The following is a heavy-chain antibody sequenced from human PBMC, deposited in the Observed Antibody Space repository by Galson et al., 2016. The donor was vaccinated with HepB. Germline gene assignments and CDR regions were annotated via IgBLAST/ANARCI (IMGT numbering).Heavy chain of an antibody. CDR3: ATKPRYCSGENCYYFGMDV. V-gene: IGHV1-69*01. J-gene: IGHJ6*02. Sequence: SCKASGVTFRSYIITWVRQAPGQGLEWMGGIIPIFHNVQSAQKFQGRVIITADASTSTAYMELSSLRPEDTAVYYCATKPRYCSGENCYYFGMDVWGQGTTVTVSS. CDR2: IIPIFHNV. CDR1: GVTFRSYI. D-gene: IGHD2-15*01.